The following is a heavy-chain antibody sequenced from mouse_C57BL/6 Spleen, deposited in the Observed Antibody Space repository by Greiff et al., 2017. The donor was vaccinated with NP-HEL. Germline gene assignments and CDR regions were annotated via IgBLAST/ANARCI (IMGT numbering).Heavy chain of an antibody. CDR1: GYTFTSYW. D-gene: IGHD3-2*02. Sequence: QVQLQQSGAELVKPGASVKMSCKASGYTFTSYWITWVKQRPGQGLEWIGDIYPGSGSTNYNEKFKSKATLTVDTSSSTAYMQLSSLTSEDSAVYYCARQTAQAHYFDYWGQGTTLTVSS. J-gene: IGHJ2*01. CDR3: ARQTAQAHYFDY. CDR2: IYPGSGST. V-gene: IGHV1-55*01.